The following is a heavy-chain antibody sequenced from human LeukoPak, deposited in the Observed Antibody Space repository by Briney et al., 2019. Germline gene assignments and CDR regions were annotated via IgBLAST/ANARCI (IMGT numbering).Heavy chain of an antibody. J-gene: IGHJ4*02. CDR2: ISYSGST. CDR3: ARGRLGGSGSYYNVLDY. CDR1: GGAISSYY. D-gene: IGHD3-10*01. Sequence: SETLSLTCTVSGGAISSYYWSWIRQPPGKGLEWIGYISYSGSTNYNPSLKSRVTISVDASRNQFSLKLSSVTAADTAVYYYARGRLGGSGSYYNVLDYWGQGTLVTASS. V-gene: IGHV4-59*01.